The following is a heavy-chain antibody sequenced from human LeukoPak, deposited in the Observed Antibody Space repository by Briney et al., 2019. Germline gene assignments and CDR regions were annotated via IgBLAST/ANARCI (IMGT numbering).Heavy chain of an antibody. CDR2: INSGGTSK. CDR1: GFTFTSYN. Sequence: GGSLRLSCAASGFTFTSYNVNWVRQAPGKGLEWVSYINSGGTSKYYADSVRGRFTISRDNAKNSVYLQMNSLRPEDTAVYYCARDGDSSGIGYWGQGTLVTVSS. D-gene: IGHD6-19*01. V-gene: IGHV3-48*01. J-gene: IGHJ4*02. CDR3: ARDGDSSGIGY.